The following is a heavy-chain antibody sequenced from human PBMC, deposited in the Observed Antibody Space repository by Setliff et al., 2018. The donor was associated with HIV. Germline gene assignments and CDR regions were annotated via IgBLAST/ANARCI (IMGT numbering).Heavy chain of an antibody. D-gene: IGHD2-21*02. Sequence: GGSLRLSCTASGFTFSDSVMHWVRQPPGKGLEWVAAISVDGSGKFYADSVKGRFTISRDNSRNTLYLQMNSLRIEDTAVYYCVKGFECGGDCYSAFDYWGQGNLVTVSS. J-gene: IGHJ4*02. CDR3: VKGFECGGDCYSAFDY. CDR2: ISVDGSGK. V-gene: IGHV3-30*01. CDR1: GFTFSDSV.